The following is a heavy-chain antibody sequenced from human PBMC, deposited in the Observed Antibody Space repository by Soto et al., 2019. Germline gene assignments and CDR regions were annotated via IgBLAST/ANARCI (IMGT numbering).Heavy chain of an antibody. CDR3: AKDGRISFFAVVTDSGGLYWFDT. CDR2: ISGSGGNT. J-gene: IGHJ5*02. V-gene: IGHV3-23*01. Sequence: GGSLRLSCAASGFRFSDYAMSWVRQAPGKGLEWVSGISGSGGNTFYADSVKGRFTISRDNSKNTMYLLMNSLRVEDTAAYYCAKDGRISFFAVVTDSGGLYWFDTWGQGTLVTVSS. D-gene: IGHD3-3*01. CDR1: GFRFSDYA.